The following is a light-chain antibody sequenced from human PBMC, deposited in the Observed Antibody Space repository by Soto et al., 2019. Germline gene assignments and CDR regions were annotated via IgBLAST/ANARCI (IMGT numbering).Light chain of an antibody. V-gene: IGLV2-14*03. CDR2: DVS. J-gene: IGLJ1*01. Sequence: QSALTQPASVSGSPGQSITISCTGTSSDVGGYNYVSWYQQLSGKAPKLMIYDVSDRPSGVSNRFSASKSGNTASLTISGLQAEDEADYYCSSYRSSSTLYVFGTGTKLTVL. CDR1: SSDVGGYNY. CDR3: SSYRSSSTLYV.